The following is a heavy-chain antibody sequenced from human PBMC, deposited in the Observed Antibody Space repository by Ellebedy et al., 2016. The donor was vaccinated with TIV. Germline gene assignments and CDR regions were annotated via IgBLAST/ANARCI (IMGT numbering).Heavy chain of an antibody. D-gene: IGHD3-16*01. CDR3: ARVSNLKGADY. CDR1: GGSFSGYY. J-gene: IGHJ4*02. CDR2: INHSGST. V-gene: IGHV4-34*01. Sequence: MPSETLSLTCAVYGGSFSGYYWSWIRQPPGKGLEWIGEINHSGSTNYNPSLKSRVPISVDTSKNQFSLKLTSVTAADTAVYYCARVSNLKGADYWGQGTLVTVSS.